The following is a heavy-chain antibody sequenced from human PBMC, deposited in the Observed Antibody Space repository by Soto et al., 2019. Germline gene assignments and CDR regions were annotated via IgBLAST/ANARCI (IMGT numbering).Heavy chain of an antibody. CDR2: INPSGGST. D-gene: IGHD3-3*01. Sequence: GASVKVSCKASGYTFTSYYMHWVRQAPGQGLEWMGIINPSGGSTSYAQKFQGRVTMTRDTSTSTVYMELSSLRSEDTAVYYCASLYDFWSGYLGPYYYYGMDVWGQGTTVTVSS. CDR1: GYTFTSYY. J-gene: IGHJ6*02. V-gene: IGHV1-46*01. CDR3: ASLYDFWSGYLGPYYYYGMDV.